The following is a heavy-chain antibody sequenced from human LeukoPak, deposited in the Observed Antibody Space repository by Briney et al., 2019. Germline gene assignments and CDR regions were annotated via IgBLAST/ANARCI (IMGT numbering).Heavy chain of an antibody. Sequence: PGGSLRLSCAASGFTLGSFEMNWVRQAPGKGLEWVAHIGSTGYTIYYADSVKGRFTISRDTAENSLYLQMNSLRAEDTAVYYCVRDGTRGVADAFDIWGQGTMVTVSS. D-gene: IGHD1-26*01. CDR2: IGSTGYTI. CDR3: VRDGTRGVADAFDI. CDR1: GFTLGSFE. V-gene: IGHV3-48*03. J-gene: IGHJ3*02.